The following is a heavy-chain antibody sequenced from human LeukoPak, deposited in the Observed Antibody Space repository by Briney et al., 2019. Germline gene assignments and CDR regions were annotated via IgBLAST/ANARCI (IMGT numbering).Heavy chain of an antibody. CDR2: ITGSGALT. D-gene: IGHD3-10*01. CDR1: RFTLSNFA. V-gene: IGHV3-23*01. J-gene: IGHJ5*02. Sequence: PGGSLRLSCAAPRFTLSNFAMTSVRQAPGQGLEWVSSITGSGALTYYADSVKGRFTISKDNAMDTLFLQMNSLRAEDTAVYYCARDSTRELLWFGESGFWFDHWGQGTLVTVSS. CDR3: ARDSTRELLWFGESGFWFDH.